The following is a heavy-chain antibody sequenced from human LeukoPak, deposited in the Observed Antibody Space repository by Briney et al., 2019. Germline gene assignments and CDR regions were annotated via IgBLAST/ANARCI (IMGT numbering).Heavy chain of an antibody. J-gene: IGHJ4*02. V-gene: IGHV4-59*05. D-gene: IGHD1/OR15-1a*01. Sequence: SDTLSLTCTVSGVSISGYYWIWIRQSPGRGLEYIGSIFYRESFSYGGTTFYNPSLQSRVTISVDTSKNAFSLRLTSVTAADTAVYFCARQISGNKDYWGQGTLVTVSS. CDR1: GVSISGYY. CDR2: IFYRESFSYGGTT. CDR3: ARQISGNKDY.